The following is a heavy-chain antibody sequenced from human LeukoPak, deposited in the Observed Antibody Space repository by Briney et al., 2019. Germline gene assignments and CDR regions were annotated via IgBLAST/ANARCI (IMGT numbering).Heavy chain of an antibody. V-gene: IGHV3-21*01. Sequence: PGGSLRLSCAASGFTFSTYSMNWVRQAPGKGLEWVSSISSGGRYIYYADSVKGRFTISRDNAKNSLYLQMNSLRAEDTAVYYCARAARDERFGDSRHYFDYWGQGTLVTVSS. CDR3: ARAARDERFGDSRHYFDY. D-gene: IGHD3-10*01. CDR1: GFTFSTYS. CDR2: ISSGGRYI. J-gene: IGHJ4*02.